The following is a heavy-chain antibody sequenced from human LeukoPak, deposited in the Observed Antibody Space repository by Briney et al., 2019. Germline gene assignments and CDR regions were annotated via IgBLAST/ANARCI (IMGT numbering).Heavy chain of an antibody. J-gene: IGHJ4*02. V-gene: IGHV4-4*07. CDR3: AREVELGGSDVVVVVANY. CDR1: GGSINNYY. CDR2: IHTSGT. D-gene: IGHD2-15*01. Sequence: SETLSLTCTVSGGSINNYYWSWIRQPAGKGPEWIGRIHTSGTNYNPSLKSRVTMSVDTSKNHFSLKLSSVTAADTAVYYCAREVELGGSDVVVVVANYWGQGTLVTVSS.